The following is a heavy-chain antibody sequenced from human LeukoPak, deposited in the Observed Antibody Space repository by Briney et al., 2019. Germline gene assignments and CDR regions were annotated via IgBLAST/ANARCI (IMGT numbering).Heavy chain of an antibody. Sequence: SQTLSLTCTVSGGSISSGSYYWSWIREPAGKGLEWIGRIYSGGSTNYNSSLKSRVTISVDTSKNQFSLRLSSVTAADTAVYYCARDDWQSLAIDYWGQGTLVTVSS. V-gene: IGHV4-61*02. D-gene: IGHD6-19*01. CDR3: ARDDWQSLAIDY. J-gene: IGHJ4*02. CDR1: GGSISSGSYY. CDR2: IYSGGST.